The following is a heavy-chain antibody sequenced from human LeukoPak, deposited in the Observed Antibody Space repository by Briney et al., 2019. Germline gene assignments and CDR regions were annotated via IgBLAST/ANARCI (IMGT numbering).Heavy chain of an antibody. CDR1: GGSISIGGYY. D-gene: IGHD6-6*01. J-gene: IGHJ4*02. CDR2: IYYRGST. CDR3: AGTSIAYEFIDY. V-gene: IGHV4-31*03. Sequence: PSETLSLTCTVSGGSISIGGYYWSWIRQHPGKGLERIGYIYYRGSTYYNPSLKSRVTISVDTSKNQFSLKLSSVTAADTAVYYCAGTSIAYEFIDYCGQGTLVTVSS.